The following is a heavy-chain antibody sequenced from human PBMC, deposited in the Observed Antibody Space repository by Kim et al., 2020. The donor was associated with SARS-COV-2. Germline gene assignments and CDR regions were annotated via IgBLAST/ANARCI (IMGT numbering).Heavy chain of an antibody. CDR3: ARAIALSGMDV. V-gene: IGHV4-59*01. Sequence: SETLSLTCTVSGGSISSYYWSWIRQPPGKGLEWIGYIYYSGSTNYNPSLKSRVTISVDTSKNQFSLKLSSVTAADTAVYYCARAIALSGMDVWGQGTMVTVSS. CDR2: IYYSGST. J-gene: IGHJ6*02. CDR1: GGSISSYY.